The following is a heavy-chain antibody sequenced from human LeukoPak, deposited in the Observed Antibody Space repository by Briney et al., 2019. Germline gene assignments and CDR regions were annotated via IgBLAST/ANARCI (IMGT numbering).Heavy chain of an antibody. Sequence: PSETLSLTCSVSGGSMSNYYWNWIRQPAGKGREWIGRIFSSGNTNYNPSLKSRVTMSIDTSKNQLSLKVSSVTAADTAVYYCARNSGYDWAFDYWGQGTLVTVSS. CDR3: ARNSGYDWAFDY. CDR2: IFSSGNT. V-gene: IGHV4-4*07. CDR1: GGSMSNYY. D-gene: IGHD5-12*01. J-gene: IGHJ4*02.